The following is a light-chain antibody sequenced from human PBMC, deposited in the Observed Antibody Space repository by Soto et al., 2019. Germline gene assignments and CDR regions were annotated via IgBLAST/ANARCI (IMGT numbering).Light chain of an antibody. Sequence: QSVLTQPPSVSGTPGQQVTISCSGSSSNFGTKPVNWYQQLPGTAPKLFIYDSHQRPSGVPDRFSGSRSGTSASLASRGRRPEGGADYEGAAWDDSLNGPVFGGGTKLTVL. CDR1: SSNFGTKP. V-gene: IGLV1-44*01. CDR2: DSH. J-gene: IGLJ3*02. CDR3: AAWDDSLNGPV.